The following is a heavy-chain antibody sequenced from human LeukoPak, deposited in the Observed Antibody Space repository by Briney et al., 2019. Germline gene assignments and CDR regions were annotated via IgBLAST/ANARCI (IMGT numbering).Heavy chain of an antibody. CDR2: LSGSGATT. D-gene: IGHD4-23*01. Sequence: GGSLRLSCAVSGFTFSTYGMSWVRQAPGKGLEWVSALSGSGATTYYADSVKGRFTTSRDNSKSTLFLQMNSLRAEDSAVYYCARGTTTVLTPEYFQYWGQGILVTVSS. CDR1: GFTFSTYG. J-gene: IGHJ1*01. CDR3: ARGTTTVLTPEYFQY. V-gene: IGHV3-23*01.